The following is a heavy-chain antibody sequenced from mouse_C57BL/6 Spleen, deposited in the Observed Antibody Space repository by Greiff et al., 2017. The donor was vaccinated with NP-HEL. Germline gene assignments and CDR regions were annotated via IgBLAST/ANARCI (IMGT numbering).Heavy chain of an antibody. V-gene: IGHV1-18*01. CDR2: INPNNGGT. J-gene: IGHJ2*01. Sequence: VQLQQSGPELVKPGASVKIPCKASGYTFTDYNMDWVKQSHGKSLEWIGDINPNNGGTIYNQKFKGKATLTVDKSSSTAYMELRSLTSEDTAVYYCAREGWGPYFDSWGQGTTLTVSS. CDR3: AREGWGPYFDS. D-gene: IGHD1-1*02. CDR1: GYTFTDYN.